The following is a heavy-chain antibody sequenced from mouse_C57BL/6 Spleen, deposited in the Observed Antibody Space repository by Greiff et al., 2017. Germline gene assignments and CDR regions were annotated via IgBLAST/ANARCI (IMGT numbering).Heavy chain of an antibody. CDR1: GYTFTSYW. D-gene: IGHD2-5*01. Sequence: QVQLQQPGAELVRPGSSVKLSCKASGYTFTSYWMHWVKQRPIQGLEWIGNIDPSDSETHYNQKFKDKATLTVDKSSSPAYMQLSSLTSEYSAVYYCARSGYSNYSFAYWGQGTLVTVSA. J-gene: IGHJ3*01. CDR2: IDPSDSET. V-gene: IGHV1-52*01. CDR3: ARSGYSNYSFAY.